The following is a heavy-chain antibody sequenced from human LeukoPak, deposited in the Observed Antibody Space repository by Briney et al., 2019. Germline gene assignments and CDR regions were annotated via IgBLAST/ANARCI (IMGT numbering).Heavy chain of an antibody. CDR1: GGSISSSGYY. V-gene: IGHV4-39*07. D-gene: IGHD3-16*01. Sequence: SETLSLTCTVSGGSISSSGYYWGWIRQPPGKGLEWIANIYYSGDTYYNPSLKSRVTISVDMSKNQFSLKLSSVTAADTAVYYCARAPSGVWAPRGVYNWFDPWGQGTLVTVSS. CDR3: ARAPSGVWAPRGVYNWFDP. CDR2: IYYSGDT. J-gene: IGHJ5*02.